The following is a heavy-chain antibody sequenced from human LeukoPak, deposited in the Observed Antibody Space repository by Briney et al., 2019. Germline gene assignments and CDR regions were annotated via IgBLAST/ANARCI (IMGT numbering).Heavy chain of an antibody. J-gene: IGHJ4*02. CDR3: ARVYGGNRGYFDY. D-gene: IGHD4-23*01. CDR2: ISSSSTYT. V-gene: IGHV3-11*05. CDR1: GFPLSDYY. Sequence: GGSLRLSFAVPGFPLSDYYMTLIRQAPGEGLQWGSYISSSSTYTHYADSVKGRFTISRDNAKNSLYLQMNSLRVEDTAVYFCARVYGGNRGYFDYWGQGALVTVSS.